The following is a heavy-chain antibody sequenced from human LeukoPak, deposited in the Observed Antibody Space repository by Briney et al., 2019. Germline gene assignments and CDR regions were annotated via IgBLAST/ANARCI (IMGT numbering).Heavy chain of an antibody. J-gene: IGHJ4*02. Sequence: GASVKVSCKASEYTFTDYYIHWVRQAPGQGLEWMGWINPNSGGTRFAQKFQSWVTLTRDTSISTVYMELSGLKSDDTAIFYCTRAGSVGWNDYWGQGTLVTVSS. V-gene: IGHV1-2*04. CDR2: INPNSGGT. D-gene: IGHD1-1*01. CDR3: TRAGSVGWNDY. CDR1: EYTFTDYY.